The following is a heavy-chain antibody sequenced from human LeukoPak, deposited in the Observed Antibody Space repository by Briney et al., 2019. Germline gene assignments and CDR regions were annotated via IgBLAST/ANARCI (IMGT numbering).Heavy chain of an antibody. V-gene: IGHV1-2*02. CDR1: GYTFTDYY. D-gene: IGHD6-13*01. CDR2: INPNSGGT. CDR3: ARARTKVIAADDY. J-gene: IGHJ4*02. Sequence: GASVKVSCMASGYTFTDYYMHWVRQAPGQGLEWMGWINPNSGGTNYAQKFQGRVTMTRDTSISTAYMELSRLRSDDTAVYYCARARTKVIAADDYWGQGTLVTVSS.